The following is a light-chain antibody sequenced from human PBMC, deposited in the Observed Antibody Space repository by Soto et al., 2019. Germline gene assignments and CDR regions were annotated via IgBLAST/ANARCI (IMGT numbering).Light chain of an antibody. J-gene: IGKJ3*01. CDR2: AAS. CDR3: QQRSNWPFT. V-gene: IGKV3-11*01. Sequence: DIVLTQSPATLSLSPGDRATLSCRASQSVSNYLAWYQQKPGQAPRLLIYAASNRATGIPARFSGSGSRTDFTLTISSLEPEDFAVYYCQQRSNWPFTFGHGTKVDIK. CDR1: QSVSNY.